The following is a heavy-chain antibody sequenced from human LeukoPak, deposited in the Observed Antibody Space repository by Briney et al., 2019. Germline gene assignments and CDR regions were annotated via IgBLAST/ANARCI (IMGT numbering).Heavy chain of an antibody. Sequence: SETLSLTCTVSGGSISRYYWIWVRQPPGQGLEWIGYIHWSGSTSYNPSLKSRVTISVDTSTNQFSLKLSSMTAADTAVYYCARAAVGASRFDYWGQGTLVTVSS. CDR1: GGSISRYY. V-gene: IGHV4-59*01. J-gene: IGHJ4*02. D-gene: IGHD6-13*01. CDR2: IHWSGST. CDR3: ARAAVGASRFDY.